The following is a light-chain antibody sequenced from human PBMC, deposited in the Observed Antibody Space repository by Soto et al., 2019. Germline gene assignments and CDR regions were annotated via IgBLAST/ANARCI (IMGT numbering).Light chain of an antibody. CDR2: AAS. V-gene: IGKV3D-15*01. CDR1: QRISSN. CDR3: QEYNNWRPIT. Sequence: DIVVTQSPGTLSLSPGERATLSCRASQRISSNYLGWYQQKPGQAPRLLIYAASSRATGIPDRFSGSGSGTEFTLTITSLQSEDFAVYYCQEYNNWRPITFGGGTKVDIK. J-gene: IGKJ4*01.